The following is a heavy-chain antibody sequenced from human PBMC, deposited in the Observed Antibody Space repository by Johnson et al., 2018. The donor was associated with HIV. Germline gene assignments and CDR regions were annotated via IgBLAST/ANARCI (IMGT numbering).Heavy chain of an antibody. D-gene: IGHD2-2*01. Sequence: QVQLVESGGGVVQPGRSLRLSCAAPGLTFSDYYMTWIRLAPGKGLEWVSYISSSGSTMYYADSVKGRFTISRDNAKNSLYLQMNSLRAEDTAVYYCARNGLIPAAKGVAFDIWGHGTTVTVSS. CDR3: ARNGLIPAAKGVAFDI. CDR2: ISSSGSTM. V-gene: IGHV3-11*01. J-gene: IGHJ3*02. CDR1: GLTFSDYY.